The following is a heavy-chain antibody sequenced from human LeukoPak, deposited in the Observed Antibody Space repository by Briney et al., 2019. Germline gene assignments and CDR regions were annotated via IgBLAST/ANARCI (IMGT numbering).Heavy chain of an antibody. CDR2: ISYDGSNK. V-gene: IGHV3-30*18. D-gene: IGHD2-8*01. CDR3: AKGTNYGMDV. J-gene: IGHJ6*02. CDR1: GFTFSSYG. Sequence: GGSLRLSCAASGFTFSSYGMHWARQAPGKGLEWVAVISYDGSNKYYADSVKGRFTISRDNSKNTLYLQMNSLRAEDTAVYYCAKGTNYGMDVWGQGTTVTVSS.